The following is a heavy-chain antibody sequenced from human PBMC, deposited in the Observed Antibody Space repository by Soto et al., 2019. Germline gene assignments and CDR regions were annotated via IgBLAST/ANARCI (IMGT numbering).Heavy chain of an antibody. CDR2: ISYDGTTK. CDR1: GFTFSTHA. D-gene: IGHD6-13*01. V-gene: IGHV3-30-3*01. CDR3: ARDRPYSSSWYPEY. Sequence: QVHLVESGGGVVRPGGSLRLSCAASGFTFSTHAMHWVRQAPGKGLEWEALISYDGTTKYYADSVKGRFTISRDNSKNTLYLQMNSLRGEDMAIYYCARDRPYSSSWYPEYWGQGTLVTVSS. J-gene: IGHJ4*02.